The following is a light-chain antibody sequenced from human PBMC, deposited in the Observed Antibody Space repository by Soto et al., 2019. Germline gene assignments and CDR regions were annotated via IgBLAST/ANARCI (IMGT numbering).Light chain of an antibody. J-gene: IGKJ1*01. V-gene: IGKV3-15*01. Sequence: EILMTQSPATLSVSPGERATLSCRASQSVSSNLAWYQQKPGQAPRLLIYGASTRATGIPARFSGSGSGTEFTLTISSLQSEDFAVYYCLQYNNWVPTFGQGTKVDI. CDR3: LQYNNWVPT. CDR1: QSVSSN. CDR2: GAS.